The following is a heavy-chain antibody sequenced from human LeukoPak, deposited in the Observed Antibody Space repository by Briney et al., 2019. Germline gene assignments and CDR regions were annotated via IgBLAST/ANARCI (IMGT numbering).Heavy chain of an antibody. CDR2: ISGSGGST. Sequence: GGSLRLSCAASGFTFSSHAMSWVRQAPGKGLEWVSSISGSGGSTYYADSVKGRFTISRDNSKNTLYLQMNSLRAEDTAVYYCAKDISSTSPNWFDPWGQGTLVTVSS. CDR1: GFTFSSHA. J-gene: IGHJ5*02. V-gene: IGHV3-23*01. CDR3: AKDISSTSPNWFDP. D-gene: IGHD2-2*01.